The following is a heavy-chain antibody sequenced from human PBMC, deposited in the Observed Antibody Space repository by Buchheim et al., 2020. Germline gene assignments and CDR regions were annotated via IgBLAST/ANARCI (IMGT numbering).Heavy chain of an antibody. CDR3: AKDSRRYSYGFCDY. V-gene: IGHV3-30*18. Sequence: QVQLVESGGGVVQPGRSLRLSCAASGFTFSSYGMHWVRQAPGKGLEWVAVISYDGSNKYYAYSVKGRFTISRDNFRHTLYLQMNSLRAEDTAMYYCAKDSRRYSYGFCDYWGQGTL. CDR1: GFTFSSYG. D-gene: IGHD5-18*01. J-gene: IGHJ4*02. CDR2: ISYDGSNK.